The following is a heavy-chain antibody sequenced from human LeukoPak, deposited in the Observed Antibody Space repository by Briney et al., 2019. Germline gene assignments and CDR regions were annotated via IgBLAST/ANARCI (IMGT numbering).Heavy chain of an antibody. CDR1: GGSISSYY. V-gene: IGHV4-59*08. CDR3: ARRRYSGSPRTYYYMDV. Sequence: SETLSLTCTVSGGSISSYYWSWIRQPPGKGLEWIGSIYHSGSTYYNPSLKSRVTISVDTSKNQFSLKLSSVTAADTAVYYCARRRYSGSPRTYYYMDVWGKGTTVTVSS. CDR2: IYHSGST. D-gene: IGHD1-26*01. J-gene: IGHJ6*03.